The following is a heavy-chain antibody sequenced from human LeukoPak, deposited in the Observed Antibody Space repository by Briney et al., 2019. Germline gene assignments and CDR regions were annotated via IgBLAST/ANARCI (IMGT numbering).Heavy chain of an antibody. CDR1: GGTFSSYA. CDR3: ARGPCTDGVCYNAFDI. D-gene: IGHD2-8*01. CDR2: IIPIFGTA. Sequence: GASVKVSCKASGGTFSSYAISWVRQAPGQGLEWMGGIIPIFGTANYAQKFQGRVTITADESTSTAYMELSSLRSEDTAVYYCARGPCTDGVCYNAFDIWGQGTMVTVSS. V-gene: IGHV1-69*13. J-gene: IGHJ3*02.